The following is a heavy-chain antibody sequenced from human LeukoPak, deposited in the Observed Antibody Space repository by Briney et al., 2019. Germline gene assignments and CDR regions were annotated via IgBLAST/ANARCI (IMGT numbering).Heavy chain of an antibody. V-gene: IGHV3-23*01. CDR3: AKSEVLGLQLQSAFDI. CDR2: ISGSGGST. J-gene: IGHJ3*02. CDR1: GFTFDDYG. D-gene: IGHD5-24*01. Sequence: GGSLRLSCAASGFTFDDYGMSWVRQAPGKGLEWVSAISGSGGSTYYADSVKGRFTISRDNSKNTLYLQMNSLRAEDTAVYYCAKSEVLGLQLQSAFDIWGQGTMVTVSS.